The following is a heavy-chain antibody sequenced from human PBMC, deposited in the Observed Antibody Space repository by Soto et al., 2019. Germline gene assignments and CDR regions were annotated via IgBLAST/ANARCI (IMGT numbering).Heavy chain of an antibody. J-gene: IGHJ3*02. CDR2: INPYNANV. D-gene: IGHD3-16*01. V-gene: IGHV1-18*04. CDR3: ARDRVAGIWGDAFDI. Sequence: QVQLVQSGAEVKKPGASVKVSCKTSGYTFPNHGINWVRQAPGQGLEWMGWINPYNANVNYAQKLQGRVTMTTDTSTSTAYMALRSLTSDDTAVYYCARDRVAGIWGDAFDIWGQGTMVTVSS. CDR1: GYTFPNHG.